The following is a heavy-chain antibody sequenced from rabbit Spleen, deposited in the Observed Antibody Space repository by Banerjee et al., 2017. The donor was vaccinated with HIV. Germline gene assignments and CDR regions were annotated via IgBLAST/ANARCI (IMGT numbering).Heavy chain of an antibody. D-gene: IGHD8-1*01. V-gene: IGHV1S40*01. Sequence: QSLEESGGDLVKPGASLTLTCTASGFSFSSSDYMCWVRQAPGKGLEWISCIAAGSSGFTYSATWAKGRFTCSKTSSTTVTLQMTSLTVADTATYFCARDTGSSFSSYGMDLWGPGHPRHRL. CDR1: GFSFSSSDY. J-gene: IGHJ6*01. CDR2: IAAGSSGFT. CDR3: ARDTGSSFSSYGMDL.